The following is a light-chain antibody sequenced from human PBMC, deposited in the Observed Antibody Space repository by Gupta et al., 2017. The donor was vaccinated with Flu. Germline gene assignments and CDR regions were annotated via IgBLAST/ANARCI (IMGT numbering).Light chain of an antibody. Sequence: GDNVTISSRERHVNSNYLNWYQQTYGKEPQHLIYGASTMLSGVPPRFSSRTAGTDFTLTISSLQPEDSATNYCQQRHSTPLTFGGGTKVDI. J-gene: IGKJ4*01. V-gene: IGKV1-39*01. CDR1: HVNSNY. CDR2: GAS. CDR3: QQRHSTPLT.